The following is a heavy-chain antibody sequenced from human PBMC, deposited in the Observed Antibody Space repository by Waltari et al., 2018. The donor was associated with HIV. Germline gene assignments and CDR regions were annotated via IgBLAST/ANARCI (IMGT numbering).Heavy chain of an antibody. CDR1: GFTFSSYS. J-gene: IGHJ4*02. CDR3: ARDHGFGYSSGF. D-gene: IGHD6-19*01. Sequence: EVQLVESGGGLVKPGGSLRLSCAVSGFTFSSYSMNWVRQAPGKGLAWVSSISSSSIYIYYADSVNGRFTISRDNAKNSLYLQMNSLRAEDTAVYYCARDHGFGYSSGFWGQGTLVTVSS. V-gene: IGHV3-21*01. CDR2: ISSSSIYI.